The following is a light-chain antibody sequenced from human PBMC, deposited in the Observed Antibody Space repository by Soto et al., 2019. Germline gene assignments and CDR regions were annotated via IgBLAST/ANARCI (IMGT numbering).Light chain of an antibody. CDR2: TTS. V-gene: IGKV1D-12*01. CDR3: QLANSFPLT. J-gene: IGKJ4*01. CDR1: QEINNW. Sequence: DIQMTQFPSSVSASVGDRVTITCRASQEINNWLAWYQQKPGKAPKVLIYTTSNLQSGVPSRFSGSKSGTDFTLTINSLQPEDFATYYCQLANSFPLTFGGGTKVEIK.